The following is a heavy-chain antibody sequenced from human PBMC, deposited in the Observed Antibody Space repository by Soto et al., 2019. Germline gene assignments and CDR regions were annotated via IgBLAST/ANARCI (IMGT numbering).Heavy chain of an antibody. Sequence: SVKVSCKASGGTFSIYAISWVLQSPLQWLDWMGGIIPIFGTANYAQKFQGRVTITADKSTSTAYMELSSLRSEDTAVYYCARVGGLWFGDKSYYYYGMDVWGQGTTVTVSS. CDR3: ARVGGLWFGDKSYYYYGMDV. CDR1: GGTFSIYA. CDR2: IIPIFGTA. D-gene: IGHD3-10*01. J-gene: IGHJ6*02. V-gene: IGHV1-69*06.